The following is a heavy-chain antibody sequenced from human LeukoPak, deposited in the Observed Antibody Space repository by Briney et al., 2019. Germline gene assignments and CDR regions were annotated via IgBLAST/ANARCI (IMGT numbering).Heavy chain of an antibody. D-gene: IGHD2-21*02. CDR1: GFTFSSYG. J-gene: IGHJ4*02. Sequence: PGGSLRLSCAASGFTFSSYGMHWVRQAPGKGLEWVAFIRYDGSNKYYADSVKGRFTISRDNSKNTLYLQMNSLRAEDTAVYYCAKGWIVVVTATAQTDFDYWGQGTLVTVSS. CDR3: AKGWIVVVTATAQTDFDY. CDR2: IRYDGSNK. V-gene: IGHV3-30*02.